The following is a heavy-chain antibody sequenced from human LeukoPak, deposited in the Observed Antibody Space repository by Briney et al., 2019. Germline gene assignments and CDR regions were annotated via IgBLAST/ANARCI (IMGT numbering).Heavy chain of an antibody. CDR2: INAGNGNT. J-gene: IGHJ5*02. Sequence: ASVKVSCKASGYTFTSYAMHWVRQAPGQRLEWMGWINAGNGNTKYSQKFQGRVTITRDTSASTAYMELSSLRSEDTAVYYCARTDRADYGDYPKGLIRSYNWFVPWGQGTLVTVSS. D-gene: IGHD4-17*01. CDR1: GYTFTSYA. CDR3: ARTDRADYGDYPKGLIRSYNWFVP. V-gene: IGHV1-3*01.